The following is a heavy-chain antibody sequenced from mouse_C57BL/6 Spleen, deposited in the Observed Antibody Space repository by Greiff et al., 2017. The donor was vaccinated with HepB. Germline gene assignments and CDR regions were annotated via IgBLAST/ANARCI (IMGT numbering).Heavy chain of an antibody. CDR1: GFTFTDYY. Sequence: EVKLMESGGGLVQPGGSLSLSCAASGFTFTDYYMSWVRQPPGKALEWLGFIRNKANGYTTEYSASVKGRFTISRDNSQSILYLQMNALRAEDSATYYCARSYKGYFDVWGTGTTVTVSS. CDR3: ARSYKGYFDV. V-gene: IGHV7-3*01. J-gene: IGHJ1*03. D-gene: IGHD1-3*01. CDR2: IRNKANGYTT.